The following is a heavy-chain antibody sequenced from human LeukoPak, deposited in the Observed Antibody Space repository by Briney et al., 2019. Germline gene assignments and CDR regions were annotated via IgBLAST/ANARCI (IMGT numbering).Heavy chain of an antibody. Sequence: GGSLRLSCAASGFTFDDYAMHWVRQAPGKGLEWVSSISSSSSYIYYADSVKGRFTISRDNAKNSLYLQMNSLRAEDTAVYYCARDLGIAAAGGFFDYWGQGTLVTVSS. V-gene: IGHV3-21*01. J-gene: IGHJ4*02. D-gene: IGHD6-13*01. CDR3: ARDLGIAAAGGFFDY. CDR1: GFTFDDYA. CDR2: ISSSSSYI.